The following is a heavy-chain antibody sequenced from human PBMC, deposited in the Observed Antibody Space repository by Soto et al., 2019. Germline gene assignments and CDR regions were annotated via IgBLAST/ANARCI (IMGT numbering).Heavy chain of an antibody. V-gene: IGHV1-46*01. J-gene: IGHJ4*02. CDR1: GYTFTSYY. CDR2: INPSGGST. Sequence: ASVKVSCKASGYTFTSYYMHRVRQAPGQGLEWMGIINPSGGSTSYAQKFQGRVTMTRDTSTSTVYMELSSLRSEDTAVYYCARDPGVTGTTWYYFDYWGQGTLVTVS. CDR3: ARDPGVTGTTWYYFDY. D-gene: IGHD1-20*01.